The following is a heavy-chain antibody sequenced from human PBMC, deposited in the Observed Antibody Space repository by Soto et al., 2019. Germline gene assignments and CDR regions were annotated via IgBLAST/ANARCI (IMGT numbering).Heavy chain of an antibody. D-gene: IGHD2-15*01. V-gene: IGHV1-46*03. J-gene: IGHJ6*03. Sequence: GASVKVSCKASGYTFTSYYMHWVRQAPGQGLEWMGIINPSGGSTSYAQKVQGRVTMTRDTSTSTVYMELSSLRSEDTAVYYCTRGGIVVVVAATGPWNYYMDVWGKGTTVTVSS. CDR3: TRGGIVVVVAATGPWNYYMDV. CDR2: INPSGGST. CDR1: GYTFTSYY.